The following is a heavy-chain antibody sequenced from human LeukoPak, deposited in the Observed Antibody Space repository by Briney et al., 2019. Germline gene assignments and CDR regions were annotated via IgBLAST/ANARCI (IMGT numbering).Heavy chain of an antibody. D-gene: IGHD3-10*01. V-gene: IGHV3-30*03. CDR3: ASSLWFGELLFDIDY. CDR2: ISYDGSNK. Sequence: GGSLRPSCAASGFTFSSYGMHWVRQAPGKGLEWVAVISYDGSNKYYADSVKGRFTISRDNSKNTMYLQMIRLRAEDAAVYYCASSLWFGELLFDIDYWGQGTLVTVSS. CDR1: GFTFSSYG. J-gene: IGHJ4*02.